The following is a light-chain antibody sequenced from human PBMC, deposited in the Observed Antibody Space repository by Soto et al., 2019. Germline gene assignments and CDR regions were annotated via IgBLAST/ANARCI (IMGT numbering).Light chain of an antibody. CDR1: SSDVGSYNL. J-gene: IGLJ2*01. CDR3: CSYAGSSTLR. Sequence: QSALTQPASVSGSPGQSITISCTGTSSDVGSYNLVSWYQQHPGKAPKLMIYEGSKRPSGVSNRFSGSKSGHTASLTISGLQAEDEADYYCCSYAGSSTLRFGGGTKLTVL. CDR2: EGS. V-gene: IGLV2-23*01.